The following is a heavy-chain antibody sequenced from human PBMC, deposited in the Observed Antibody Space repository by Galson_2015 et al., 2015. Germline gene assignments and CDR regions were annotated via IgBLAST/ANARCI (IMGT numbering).Heavy chain of an antibody. Sequence: SLRLSCAASGFTFSSYAMSWVRQAPGKGLEWVSAISGSGGSTYYADSVKGRFTISRDNSKNTLYLQMNSLRAEDTAVYYCAKCPRGAAGTARGFFDYWGQGTLVTVSS. CDR2: ISGSGGST. CDR1: GFTFSSYA. CDR3: AKCPRGAAGTARGFFDY. V-gene: IGHV3-23*01. J-gene: IGHJ4*02. D-gene: IGHD6-13*01.